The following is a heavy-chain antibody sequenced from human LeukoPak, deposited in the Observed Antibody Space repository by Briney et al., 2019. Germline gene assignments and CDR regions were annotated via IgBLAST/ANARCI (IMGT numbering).Heavy chain of an antibody. CDR1: GFTFSSYA. J-gene: IGHJ4*02. CDR3: AKDRHFQYYFDY. CDR2: ISGSGGST. Sequence: GVSLRLSCAASGFTFSSYAMSWVRRAPGKGLEWVSAISGSGGSTYYADSVKGRFTISRDNSKNTLYLQMNSLRAEDTAVYYCAKDRHFQYYFDYWGQGTLVTVSS. V-gene: IGHV3-23*01.